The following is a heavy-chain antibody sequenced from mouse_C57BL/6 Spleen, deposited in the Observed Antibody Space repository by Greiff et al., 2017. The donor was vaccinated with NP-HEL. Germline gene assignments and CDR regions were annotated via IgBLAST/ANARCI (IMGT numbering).Heavy chain of an antibody. J-gene: IGHJ3*01. CDR3: APSYYSNPFAY. D-gene: IGHD2-5*01. CDR2: ISSGSSTI. V-gene: IGHV5-17*01. CDR1: GFTFSDYG. Sequence: EVKLVESGGGLVKPGGSLKLSCAASGFTFSDYGMHWVRQAPEKGLEWVAYISSGSSTIYYADTVKGRFTISRDNAKNTLFLQLTSLRSEDTAMYYCAPSYYSNPFAYWGQGTLVTVSA.